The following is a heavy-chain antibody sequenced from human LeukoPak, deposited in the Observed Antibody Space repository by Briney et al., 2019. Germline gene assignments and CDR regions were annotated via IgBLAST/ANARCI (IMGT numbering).Heavy chain of an antibody. CDR3: ARRSITIFGVVIPLTFDY. Sequence: SETLFLTCAVYGGSFSGYYWSWIRQPPGKGLEWIGEINHSGSTNYNPSLKSRVTISVDTSKNQFSLKLSSVTAADTAVYYCARRSITIFGVVIPLTFDYWGQGTLVTVSS. D-gene: IGHD3-3*01. CDR2: INHSGST. CDR1: GGSFSGYY. V-gene: IGHV4-34*01. J-gene: IGHJ4*02.